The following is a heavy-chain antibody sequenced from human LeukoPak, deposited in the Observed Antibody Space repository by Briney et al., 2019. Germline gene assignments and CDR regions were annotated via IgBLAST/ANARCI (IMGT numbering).Heavy chain of an antibody. D-gene: IGHD3-22*01. J-gene: IGHJ4*02. CDR1: GYTFTSYG. CDR2: ISAYNGNT. V-gene: IGHV1-18*01. Sequence: ASVKVSCKAPGYTFTSYGISWVRQAPGQGLEWMGWISAYNGNTNYAQKLQGRVTMTTDTSTSTAYMELRSLRSDDTAVYYCARGEYYDSSGPGYFDYWGQGTLVTVSS. CDR3: ARGEYYDSSGPGYFDY.